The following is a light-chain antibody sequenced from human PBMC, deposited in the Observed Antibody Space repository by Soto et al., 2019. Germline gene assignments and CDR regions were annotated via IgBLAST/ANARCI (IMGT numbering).Light chain of an antibody. V-gene: IGLV1-40*01. CDR1: SSNIGAGHD. Sequence: QSVLTQPPSVSGAPGQRVTISCTGSSSNIGAGHDVHWYQQLPGTAPKLLIYANKNRPAGVPDRFSASKSGTSASLAITGLQADDEADSYCQSYDTSPSGYVFGTGTKVTVL. CDR2: ANK. J-gene: IGLJ1*01. CDR3: QSYDTSPSGYV.